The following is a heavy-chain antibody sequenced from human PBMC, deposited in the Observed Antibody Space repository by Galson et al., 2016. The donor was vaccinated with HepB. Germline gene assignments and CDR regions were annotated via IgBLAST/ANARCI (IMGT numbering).Heavy chain of an antibody. CDR1: GFTFSYYW. V-gene: IGHV3-7*01. D-gene: IGHD6-13*01. CDR3: TRDFGYSNYD. CDR2: IKEDGGEK. Sequence: SLRLSCADSGFTFSYYWVSWVRQGPGRGLEWVGNIKEDGGEKNSVDAVKGRFSISRDNAKNSLLLQMNSLRVENTAVYYCTRDFGYSNYDWGQGTLVTVSS. J-gene: IGHJ4*02.